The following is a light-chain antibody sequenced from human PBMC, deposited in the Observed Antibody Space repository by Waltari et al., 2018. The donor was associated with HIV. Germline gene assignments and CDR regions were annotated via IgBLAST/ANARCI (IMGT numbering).Light chain of an antibody. CDR2: EAS. Sequence: DIQMTQSPSSLSASVGDRVTITCQASQDITHYLNWYQQKAGRAPKLLLYEASTLQSGVPSRFSGSGSGTDFSLTISSLQPEDFATYYCQQTYTTPLLAFGGGTKVEI. CDR1: QDITHY. J-gene: IGKJ4*01. CDR3: QQTYTTPLLA. V-gene: IGKV1-39*01.